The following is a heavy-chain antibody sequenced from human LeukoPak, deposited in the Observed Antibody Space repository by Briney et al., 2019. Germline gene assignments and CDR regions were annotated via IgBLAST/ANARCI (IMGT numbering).Heavy chain of an antibody. D-gene: IGHD2-8*01. V-gene: IGHV4-38-2*02. Sequence: PSETLSLTCTVSGSSITSTYYWAWFRQPPGKGLEWIATVFQLQTVRTFYNPSLESRVTMSLDTSQNQFSLNLISVTAADTALYFCARVLHAPKFIDSWGRGTLVTVSS. CDR2: VFQLQTVRT. J-gene: IGHJ4*02. CDR3: ARVLHAPKFIDS. CDR1: GSSITSTYY.